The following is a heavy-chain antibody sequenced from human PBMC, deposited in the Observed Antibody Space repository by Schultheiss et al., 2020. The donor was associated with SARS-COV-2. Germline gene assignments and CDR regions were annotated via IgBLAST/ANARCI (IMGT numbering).Heavy chain of an antibody. V-gene: IGHV1-8*01. CDR1: GYTFTSYD. D-gene: IGHD2-2*01. CDR3: AREWPLWNQLLYGMDV. J-gene: IGHJ6*02. Sequence: ASVKVSCKASGYTFTSYDINWVRQATGQGLEWMGWMNPNSGNTGYAQKFQGRVTMTRNTSISTAYMELSSLRSEDTAVYYCAREWPLWNQLLYGMDVWGQGTTVTVSS. CDR2: MNPNSGNT.